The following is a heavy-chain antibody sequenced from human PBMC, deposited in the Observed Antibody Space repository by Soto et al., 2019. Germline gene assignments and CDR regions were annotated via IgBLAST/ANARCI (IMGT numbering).Heavy chain of an antibody. J-gene: IGHJ4*02. CDR3: ARAWSHELAGLFYFDY. V-gene: IGHV3-21*01. D-gene: IGHD1-7*01. CDR1: GFTFITHS. Sequence: EVQLLESGGGLIQPGGSLRLSCAASGFTFITHSMNWVRQAPGKGLEWVSSISSSSRYIYYADSVRGRFTISRDNAKNSLYLQMNSLRAEDTAVYYCARAWSHELAGLFYFDYWGQGTLVTVSS. CDR2: ISSSSRYI.